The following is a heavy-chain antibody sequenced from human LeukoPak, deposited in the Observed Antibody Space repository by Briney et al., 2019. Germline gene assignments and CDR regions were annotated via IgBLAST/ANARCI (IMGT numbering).Heavy chain of an antibody. CDR2: IIPIFGTA. Sequence: ASAKVSCKASGGTFSSYAISWVRQAPGQGLEWMGGIIPIFGTANYAQKFQGRVTITADESTSTAYMELSSLRSEDTAVYYCARERSATGTGPTEEQYYYYYMDVWGKGTTVTVSS. D-gene: IGHD5-12*01. CDR1: GGTFSSYA. CDR3: ARERSATGTGPTEEQYYYYYMDV. J-gene: IGHJ6*03. V-gene: IGHV1-69*01.